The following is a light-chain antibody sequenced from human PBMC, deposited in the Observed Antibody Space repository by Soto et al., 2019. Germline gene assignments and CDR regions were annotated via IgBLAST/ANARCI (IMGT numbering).Light chain of an antibody. CDR2: DAS. Sequence: AIQLTQSPSSLSASVGDRVTITCRASQGISSALAWYQQKPGKAPKLLIYDASSLESGVPSRFRGSGSGTDFTLSISSLQPEAFATYYCQKFNNYPITFGGGTKVAIK. CDR3: QKFNNYPIT. V-gene: IGKV1D-13*01. CDR1: QGISSA. J-gene: IGKJ4*01.